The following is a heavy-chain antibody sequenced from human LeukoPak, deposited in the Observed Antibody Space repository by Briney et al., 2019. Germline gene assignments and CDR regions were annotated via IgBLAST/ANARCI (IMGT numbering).Heavy chain of an antibody. D-gene: IGHD6-13*01. V-gene: IGHV3-21*01. CDR1: GFTFSSYS. Sequence: SGGSLRLSCAASGFTFSSYSMNWVRQAPGKGLEWVSFMSGSSNYIYYADSVKGRFTISRDNAKNSLYLQMNRLRAEDTAVYYCARVGCTWSYFDYWGQGTLVTVSS. CDR3: ARVGCTWSYFDY. CDR2: MSGSSNYI. J-gene: IGHJ4*02.